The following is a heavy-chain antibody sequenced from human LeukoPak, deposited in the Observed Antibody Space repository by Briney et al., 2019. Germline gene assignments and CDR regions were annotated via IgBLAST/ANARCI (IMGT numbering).Heavy chain of an antibody. D-gene: IGHD4-23*01. CDR2: IYYRGST. CDR1: GGSISSYY. J-gene: IGHJ6*02. Sequence: SETLSLTCTVSGGSISSYYWSWIRQPPGKGLEWIGYIYYRGSTNYNPYLKSRVTISVDTSKNQFSLKLSSVTAADTAVYYCALNSSPWAGMDVWGQGTTVTVSS. V-gene: IGHV4-59*08. CDR3: ALNSSPWAGMDV.